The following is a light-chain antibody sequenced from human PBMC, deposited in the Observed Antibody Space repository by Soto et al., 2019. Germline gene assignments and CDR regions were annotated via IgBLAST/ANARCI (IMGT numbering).Light chain of an antibody. CDR1: QSISSY. J-gene: IGKJ1*01. CDR2: AAS. CDR3: QQSYSTPT. Sequence: DIQMTQSPSSLSAFVGDRFTITCRASQSISSYLNWYQQKPGKAPKLLIYAASSLQSGVPSRLSGSGSGTDFTLTISSLQPEDFATYYCQQSYSTPTFGQGTKVDIK. V-gene: IGKV1-39*01.